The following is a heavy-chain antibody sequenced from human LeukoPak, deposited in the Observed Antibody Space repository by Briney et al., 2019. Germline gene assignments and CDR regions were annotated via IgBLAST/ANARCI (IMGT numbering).Heavy chain of an antibody. V-gene: IGHV4-4*02. J-gene: IGHJ5*02. D-gene: IGHD3-3*01. CDR3: ARVRTLEWLPIKANWFDP. CDR2: IYHSGST. CDR1: GGSISSSNW. Sequence: SETLSLTCAVSGGSISSSNWWSWVRQPPGKGLEWIGSIYHSGSTYYNPSLKSRVTISVDTSKNQFSLKLSSVTAADTAVYYCARVRTLEWLPIKANWFDPWGQGTLVTVSS.